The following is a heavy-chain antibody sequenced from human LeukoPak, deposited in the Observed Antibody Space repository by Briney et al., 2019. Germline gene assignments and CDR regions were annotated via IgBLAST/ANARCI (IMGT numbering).Heavy chain of an antibody. D-gene: IGHD3-10*01. Sequence: PGGSLRLSCAASGFIFSSSGMHWVRQAPGEGLEWVAFIGYDGSNKYYADSVKGRFTISRDNSKNTLYLQMNSLRAEDTAVYYCARDQRTYYLGSGSYYKVGRLDFWGQGTLVTVSS. J-gene: IGHJ4*02. CDR3: ARDQRTYYLGSGSYYKVGRLDF. V-gene: IGHV3-30*02. CDR1: GFIFSSSG. CDR2: IGYDGSNK.